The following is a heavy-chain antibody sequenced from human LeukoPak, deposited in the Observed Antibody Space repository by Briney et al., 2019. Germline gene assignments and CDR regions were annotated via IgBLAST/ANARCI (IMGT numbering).Heavy chain of an antibody. V-gene: IGHV3-53*01. J-gene: IGHJ4*02. CDR2: IYRGGIT. CDR1: EFAVSNSY. CDR3: VRDSTTLRFGF. Sequence: GGSLRLSCAGSEFAVSNSYMSWVRQVPGKGLEWVSIIYRGGITYYTDSVKGRFTISRDNSKNTLYLQMNSLRDDDTAVYYCVRDSTTLRFGFWGQGTLVTVSS. D-gene: IGHD4-11*01.